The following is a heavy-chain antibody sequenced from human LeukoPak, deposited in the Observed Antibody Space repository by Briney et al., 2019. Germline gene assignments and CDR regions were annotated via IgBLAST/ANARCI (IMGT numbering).Heavy chain of an antibody. CDR3: ATERWSARGYSYGYGY. Sequence: ASVKVSCKVSGYTLTELSMHWVRQAPGKGLEWMGGFDPEDGETIYAQKFQGRVTMTEDTSTDTAYMELSSLRSEDTAVYYCATERWSARGYSYGYGYWGQGTLVTVSS. D-gene: IGHD5-18*01. CDR2: FDPEDGET. V-gene: IGHV1-24*01. J-gene: IGHJ4*02. CDR1: GYTLTELS.